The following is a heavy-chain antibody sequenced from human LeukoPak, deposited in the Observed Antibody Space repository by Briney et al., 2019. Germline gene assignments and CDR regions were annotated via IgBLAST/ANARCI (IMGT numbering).Heavy chain of an antibody. CDR2: INAGNGNT. CDR3: ARGSERYYFDY. D-gene: IGHD1-1*01. CDR1: GYTFTSYA. Sequence: ASVKVTCKASGYTFTSYAMHWVRQAPGQRLEWMGWINAGNGNTKYSQEFQGRVTITRDTSASTAYMELSSLRSEDMAVYYCARGSERYYFDYWGQGTLVTVSS. J-gene: IGHJ4*02. V-gene: IGHV1-3*03.